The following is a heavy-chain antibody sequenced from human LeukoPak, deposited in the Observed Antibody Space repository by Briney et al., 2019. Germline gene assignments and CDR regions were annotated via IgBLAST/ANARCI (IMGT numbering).Heavy chain of an antibody. CDR3: ARDSRPSLYSSSWFDY. CDR2: IYHSGST. V-gene: IGHV4-4*02. J-gene: IGHJ4*02. D-gene: IGHD6-13*01. Sequence: SETLSLTCAVSGGSISSSNWWSWVRQPPGKGLEWIGEIYHSGSTNYNPSLKSRVTISVDKSKNQFSLKLSSVTAADTAVYYCARDSRPSLYSSSWFDYWGQGTLGTVSS. CDR1: GGSISSSNW.